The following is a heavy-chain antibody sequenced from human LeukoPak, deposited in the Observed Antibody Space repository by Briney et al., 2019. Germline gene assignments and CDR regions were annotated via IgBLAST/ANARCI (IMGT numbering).Heavy chain of an antibody. D-gene: IGHD3-10*01. J-gene: IGHJ4*02. CDR3: ARQQNRYGSGSYRQNYFDY. CDR2: IYYSGST. Sequence: SETLSLTCTVSGGSISSSSYYWGWIRHPPGKGLEWIGSIYYSGSTYYNPSRKSRVTISVDTSKNQFSLKLSSVTAADTAVYYCARQQNRYGSGSYRQNYFDYWGQGTLVTVSS. V-gene: IGHV4-39*01. CDR1: GGSISSSSYY.